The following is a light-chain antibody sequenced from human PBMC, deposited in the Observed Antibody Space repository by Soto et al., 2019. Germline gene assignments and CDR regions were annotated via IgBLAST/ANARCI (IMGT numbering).Light chain of an antibody. CDR3: QQYDRSPWT. J-gene: IGKJ1*01. CDR2: GAS. V-gene: IGKV3-20*01. Sequence: EIVLTQSPGTLSLSPGERATLSCRASQSVSSSFLAWYQQKAGQAPRLLIYGASSRATGIPDRFSGSGSGTDCTITISRLEPEDFAVYYCQQYDRSPWTFGQGTKVEIK. CDR1: QSVSSSF.